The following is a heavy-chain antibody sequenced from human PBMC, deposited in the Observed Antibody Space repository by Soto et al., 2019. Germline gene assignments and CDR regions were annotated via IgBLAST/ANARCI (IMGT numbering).Heavy chain of an antibody. CDR3: LRDRNGGYNWFDP. D-gene: IGHD4-17*01. V-gene: IGHV4-59*01. CDR1: GDSINNYY. J-gene: IGHJ5*02. CDR2: IYYSETT. Sequence: SETLSLTCTVPGDSINNYYWTWIRQTPGKGLEWIGDIYYSETTKYNPSLQSRVTISADTSKNQYSLNLRSVTAADTAAYYCLRDRNGGYNWFDPWGQGTLVTVSS.